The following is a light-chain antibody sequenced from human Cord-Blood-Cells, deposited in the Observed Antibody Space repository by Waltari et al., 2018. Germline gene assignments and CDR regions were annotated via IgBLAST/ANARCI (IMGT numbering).Light chain of an antibody. CDR3: SSYTSSSTWV. CDR2: DVS. V-gene: IGLV2-14*03. J-gene: IGLJ3*02. Sequence: QSALTQPASVSGSPGQSITIPCTGPSSDVGGYNYVPWYQQHPGKAPKLMIYDVSNRPSGVSNRFSGSKSGNTASLTISGLHAEDEADYYCSSYTSSSTWVFGGGTKLTVL. CDR1: SSDVGGYNY.